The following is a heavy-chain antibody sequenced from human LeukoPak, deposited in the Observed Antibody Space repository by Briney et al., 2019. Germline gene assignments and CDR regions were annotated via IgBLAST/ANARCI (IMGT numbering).Heavy chain of an antibody. Sequence: SETLSLTCTVSGGSISSSSDYWSWIRQPRGKGLEWIGSIYYRGISYYNPSLKIRLTISVYTSKNQFALKLSSVPAAETAVYYCARLPDSSSYFDYWGQGTLVTVSS. CDR1: GGSISSSSDY. V-gene: IGHV4-39*01. D-gene: IGHD6-6*01. J-gene: IGHJ4*02. CDR2: IYYRGIS. CDR3: ARLPDSSSYFDY.